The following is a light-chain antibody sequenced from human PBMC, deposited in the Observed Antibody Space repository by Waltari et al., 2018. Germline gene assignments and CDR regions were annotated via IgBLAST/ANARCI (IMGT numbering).Light chain of an antibody. CDR3: QQYHQRPPWT. J-gene: IGKJ1*01. Sequence: VLTQFPDSLSVSPGERATLSCRASQSVTTHLAWYQQKPGLPPRPLIYGASTRATGVPARFSGSGSGTEFTLIISSLQSEDFAVYYCQQYHQRPPWTFGQGTKVEIK. V-gene: IGKV3-15*01. CDR1: QSVTTH. CDR2: GAS.